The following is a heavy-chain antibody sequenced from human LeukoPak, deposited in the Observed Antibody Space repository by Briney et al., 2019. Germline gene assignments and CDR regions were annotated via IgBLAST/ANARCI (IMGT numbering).Heavy chain of an antibody. J-gene: IGHJ6*03. CDR3: ARDSPRYCSGGSCYYYYMDV. CDR1: GGSVSSGEYS. CDR2: MYYSGTT. Sequence: SQTLSLTCTVSGGSVSSGEYSWTWIRQPPGKGLEWIGYMYYSGTTSYNPSLESRITLSVDTSKNHFSLKLSSVTAADTAVYYCARDSPRYCSGGSCYYYYMDVWGKGTTVTVSS. V-gene: IGHV4-30-4*08. D-gene: IGHD2-15*01.